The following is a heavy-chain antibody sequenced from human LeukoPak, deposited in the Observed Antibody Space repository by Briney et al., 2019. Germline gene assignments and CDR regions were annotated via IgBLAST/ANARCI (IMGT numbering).Heavy chain of an antibody. V-gene: IGHV4-31*03. J-gene: IGHJ5*02. CDR3: AREIGYYYDSSGYSWFDP. CDR2: IYYSGST. Sequence: SETLSLTCTVSGGSISSGGYYWSWIRQHPGTGLEWIGYIYYSGSTYYNPSLKSRVTISVDTSKNQFSLKLSSVTAADTAVYYCAREIGYYYDSSGYSWFDPWGQGTLVTVSS. CDR1: GGSISSGGYY. D-gene: IGHD3-22*01.